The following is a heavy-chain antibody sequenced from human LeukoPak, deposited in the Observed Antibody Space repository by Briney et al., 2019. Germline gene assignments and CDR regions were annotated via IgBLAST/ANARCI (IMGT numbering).Heavy chain of an antibody. CDR3: ARVGGLLPAAQGLDY. D-gene: IGHD2-2*01. Sequence: GASVKVSCKASGYTFTGYYMHWVRQAPGQGLEWMGWINPNSGGTNYAQKFQGRVTMTRDTSISTAYMELSRLRSDDTAAYYCARVGGLLPAAQGLDYWGQGTLVTVSS. J-gene: IGHJ4*02. CDR1: GYTFTGYY. V-gene: IGHV1-2*02. CDR2: INPNSGGT.